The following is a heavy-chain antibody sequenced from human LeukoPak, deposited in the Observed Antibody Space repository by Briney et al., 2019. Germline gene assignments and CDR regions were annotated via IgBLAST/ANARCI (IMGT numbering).Heavy chain of an antibody. V-gene: IGHV4-39*01. Sequence: PSETLSLTCTVSGGSISSSSYYWGWIRQPPGKGLEWIGSIYYSGSTYYNPSLKGRVTISVDTSKNQFSLKLSSVTAADTAVYYCARLAAAGINWFDPWGQGTLVTVSS. CDR3: ARLAAAGINWFDP. D-gene: IGHD6-13*01. CDR2: IYYSGST. J-gene: IGHJ5*02. CDR1: GGSISSSSYY.